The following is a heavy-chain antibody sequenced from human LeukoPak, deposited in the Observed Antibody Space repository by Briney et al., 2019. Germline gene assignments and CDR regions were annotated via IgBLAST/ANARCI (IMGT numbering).Heavy chain of an antibody. CDR3: ARWIWFGDRKLNDY. V-gene: IGHV3-48*03. D-gene: IGHD3-10*01. Sequence: TGGSLRLSCAASGFTFSTYEMSWVRQAPGKGLEWVSYISGSGTLIYYADSVKGRFTISRDNAKNSLSLQLSSLRAEDTAVYYCARWIWFGDRKLNDYWGQGTLVTASS. J-gene: IGHJ4*02. CDR1: GFTFSTYE. CDR2: ISGSGTLI.